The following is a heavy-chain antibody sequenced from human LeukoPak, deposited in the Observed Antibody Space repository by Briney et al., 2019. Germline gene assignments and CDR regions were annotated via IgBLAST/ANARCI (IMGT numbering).Heavy chain of an antibody. Sequence: PSETLSLTCAVYGGSFSGYYWSWIRQPPGKGLEWIGEINHSGSTNYNPSLKSRVTISVDTSKNQFSLKLSSVTAADTAVYYCARLVVNQVDYWGQGTLVTVSS. CDR3: ARLVVNQVDY. J-gene: IGHJ4*02. V-gene: IGHV4-34*01. CDR1: GGSFSGYY. D-gene: IGHD2-21*01. CDR2: INHSGST.